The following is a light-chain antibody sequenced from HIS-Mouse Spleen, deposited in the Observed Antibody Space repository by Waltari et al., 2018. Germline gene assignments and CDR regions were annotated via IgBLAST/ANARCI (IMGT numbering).Light chain of an antibody. Sequence: SYELTQPPSVSVSPGQTATITCPGYPLHKKFAYSYQQKSGQAPVLVIYEDSKRPSGIPERFSGSSSGTMATLTISGAQVEDEADYYCYSTDSSGNHRVFGGGTKLTVL. CDR1: PLHKKF. V-gene: IGLV3-10*01. CDR3: YSTDSSGNHRV. J-gene: IGLJ2*01. CDR2: EDS.